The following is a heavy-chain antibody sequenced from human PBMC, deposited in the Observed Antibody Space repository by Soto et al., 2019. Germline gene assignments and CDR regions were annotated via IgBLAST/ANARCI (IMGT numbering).Heavy chain of an antibody. V-gene: IGHV4-30-4*01. CDR2: IYYSGST. J-gene: IGHJ2*01. CDR1: GGSISSGDYX. Sequence: QVQLQESGPGLVKPSQTLSLTCTVSGGSISSGDYXWSWIRQPPGKGLEWIGYIYYSGSTYYNPSLKSRVTIXVDTSXXXXSLKLSXXXXXXTAVYYCARDRAVTTHWYFDLWGRGTLVTVSS. CDR3: ARDRAVTTHWYFDL. D-gene: IGHD4-17*01.